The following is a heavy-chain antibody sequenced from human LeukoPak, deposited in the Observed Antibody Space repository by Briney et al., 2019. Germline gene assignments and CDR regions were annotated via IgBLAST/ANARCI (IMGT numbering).Heavy chain of an antibody. V-gene: IGHV4-59*07. Sequence: SDTLSLPCTVSGGSISSYYWSWIRQPPGKGLEWIGYIYYSGSTNYNPSLKSRVTISVDTSKNQFSLKLSSVTAADTAVYYCARSKGVVTLIDYWGQGTLVTVAS. J-gene: IGHJ4*02. CDR3: ARSKGVVTLIDY. CDR1: GGSISSYY. D-gene: IGHD3-3*01. CDR2: IYYSGST.